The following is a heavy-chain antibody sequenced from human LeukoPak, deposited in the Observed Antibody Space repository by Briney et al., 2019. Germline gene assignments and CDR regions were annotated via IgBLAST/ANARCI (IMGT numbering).Heavy chain of an antibody. V-gene: IGHV4-59*01. CDR1: GGSISSYY. CDR2: MYYSGST. Sequence: SETLSLTCTVSGGSISSYYWNWIRQPPGKGLEWIGYMYYSGSTNYKPSLKSRVTISVATSKNQFSLRLSSVTAADTAVYYCARVPEGYGSGRRDNYYYYYMDVWGKGTTVTISS. D-gene: IGHD3-10*01. CDR3: ARVPEGYGSGRRDNYYYYYMDV. J-gene: IGHJ6*03.